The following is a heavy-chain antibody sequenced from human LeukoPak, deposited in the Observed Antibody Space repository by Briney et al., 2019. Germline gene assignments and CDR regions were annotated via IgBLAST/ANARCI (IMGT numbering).Heavy chain of an antibody. CDR1: GGSISSHY. D-gene: IGHD6-6*01. Sequence: SETLSLTCTVSGGSISSHYWSWIRQPPGKGLEWIGYIYYSGSTNYNPSLKSRVTISVDTSKNQFSLKLSSVTAADTAVYYCAIERREYSSSSTDRAGNYYYYMDVWGKGTTVTVSS. J-gene: IGHJ6*03. CDR2: IYYSGST. V-gene: IGHV4-59*11. CDR3: AIERREYSSSSTDRAGNYYYYMDV.